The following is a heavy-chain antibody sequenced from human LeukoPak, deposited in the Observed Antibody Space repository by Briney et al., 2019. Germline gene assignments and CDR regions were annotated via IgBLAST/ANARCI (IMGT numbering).Heavy chain of an antibody. V-gene: IGHV3-21*05. CDR2: ISGSGTYI. CDR1: GFTFSSYE. CDR3: ARDFVNSGYYFDY. Sequence: GGSLRLSCAASGFTFSSYEMNWVRQAPGKGLEWVSYISGSGTYIYYADSMKGRFTISRDSAKNSLYLQMNSLRAEDTAVYYCARDFVNSGYYFDYWGQGTLVTVSS. J-gene: IGHJ4*02. D-gene: IGHD3-22*01.